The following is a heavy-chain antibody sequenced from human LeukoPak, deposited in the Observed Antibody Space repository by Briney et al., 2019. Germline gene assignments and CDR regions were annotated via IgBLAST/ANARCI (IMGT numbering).Heavy chain of an antibody. CDR3: ARADRLDGGPYLIGP. CDR1: GYSFTDYY. CDR2: INPNSGGT. V-gene: IGHV1-2*02. D-gene: IGHD2-21*01. Sequence: ASVKVSCKTSGYSFTDYYMHWVRQAPGQGPEWMGWINPNSGGTSSAQKFQGRVTMTRDTSITTVYMEVSWLTSDDTAIYYCARADRLDGGPYLIGPWGQGTLVTVSS. J-gene: IGHJ5*02.